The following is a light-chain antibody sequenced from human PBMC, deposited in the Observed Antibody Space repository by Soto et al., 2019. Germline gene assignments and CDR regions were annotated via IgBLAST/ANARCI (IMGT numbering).Light chain of an antibody. CDR1: QSVHSN. V-gene: IGKV3-15*01. J-gene: IGKJ4*01. CDR2: GAS. Sequence: EIVMTQSPATLSLSPGETATLSCRASQSVHSNLAWFQQHPGQAPRLLIYGASSRATGIPVRFSGSGSGTEFTLTISSLQLEDFAVYYCQQYTDWPWGTFGGGTKVDIK. CDR3: QQYTDWPWGT.